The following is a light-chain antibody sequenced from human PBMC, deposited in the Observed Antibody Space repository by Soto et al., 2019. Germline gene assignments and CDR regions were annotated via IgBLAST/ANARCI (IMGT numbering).Light chain of an antibody. CDR2: DAS. V-gene: IGKV1-33*01. J-gene: IGKJ1*01. Sequence: DIQMTQSPSSLSASVGDRVTITCQASQDISNYLNWYQQKPGKAPKLLIYDASNLETGVPSRFSGSGSGTDFTFTISSLQPENTATYYCQQYDNLPRWTFGQGTKVEIK. CDR3: QQYDNLPRWT. CDR1: QDISNY.